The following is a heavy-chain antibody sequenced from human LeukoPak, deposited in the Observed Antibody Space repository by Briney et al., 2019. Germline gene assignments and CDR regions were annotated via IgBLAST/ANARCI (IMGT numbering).Heavy chain of an antibody. CDR1: GFTFSSYA. D-gene: IGHD3-22*01. CDR2: VSGSGSGT. V-gene: IGHV3-23*01. Sequence: PGGSLRLSCVASGFTFSSYAMAWVRQAPGKGLEWVSSVSGSGSGTYYADSVKGRFTISRDNFKNTVYLQMNSLRADDTAVYYCAKDHPFDYYYATSGYFLYWGQGTLVTVSS. J-gene: IGHJ4*02. CDR3: AKDHPFDYYYATSGYFLY.